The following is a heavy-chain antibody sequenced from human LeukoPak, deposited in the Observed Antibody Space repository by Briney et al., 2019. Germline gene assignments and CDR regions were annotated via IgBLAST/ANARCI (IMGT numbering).Heavy chain of an antibody. CDR3: ARDVTYYYDSGSYPLDV. V-gene: IGHV3-53*01. CDR1: GLTVSSNH. Sequence: PGGCLRLSCAASGLTVSSNHMSWVRQAPGKGLEWVSVIYSGGSTYYADSVKGRFTISRDNSKNTLYLQMNSLRAEDTAVYYCARDVTYYYDSGSYPLDVWGQGTTVTVSS. CDR2: IYSGGST. D-gene: IGHD3-10*01. J-gene: IGHJ6*02.